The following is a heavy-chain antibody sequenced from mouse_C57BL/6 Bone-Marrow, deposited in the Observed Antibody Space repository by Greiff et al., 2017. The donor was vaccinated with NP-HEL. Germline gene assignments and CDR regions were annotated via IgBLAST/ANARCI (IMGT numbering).Heavy chain of an antibody. CDR1: GFTFSDYY. CDR2: INYDGSST. J-gene: IGHJ1*03. Sequence: EVQVVESEGGLVQPGSSMKLSCTASGFTFSDYYMAWVRQVPEKGLEWVANINYDGSSTYYLDSLKSRFIISRDNAKNILYLQMSSLKSEDTATYYCARTGYFDVWGTGTTVTVSS. CDR3: ARTGYFDV. V-gene: IGHV5-16*01.